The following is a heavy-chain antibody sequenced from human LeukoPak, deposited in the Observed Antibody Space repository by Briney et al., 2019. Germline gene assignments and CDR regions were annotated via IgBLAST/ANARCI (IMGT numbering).Heavy chain of an antibody. CDR2: ISGSGGST. CDR3: AELGITMIGGV. Sequence: EGSLRLSCAASEFTFSSYNMNWVRQAPGKGLEWVSAISGSGGSTYYADSVKGRFTISRDNSKNTLYLQMNSLRAEDTAVYYCAELGITMIGGVWGKGTTVTISS. CDR1: EFTFSSYN. V-gene: IGHV3-23*01. J-gene: IGHJ6*04. D-gene: IGHD3-10*02.